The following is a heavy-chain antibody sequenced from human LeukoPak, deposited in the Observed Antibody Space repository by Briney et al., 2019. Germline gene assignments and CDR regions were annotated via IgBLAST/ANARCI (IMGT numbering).Heavy chain of an antibody. CDR3: ARHPPRDCSSTSCQGGHAFDI. D-gene: IGHD2-2*01. CDR2: IYYSGGT. J-gene: IGHJ3*02. Sequence: PSQTLSLTCTVSGGSISSGDYYWSWIRQPPGRGLEWIGYIYYSGGTYYNPSLKSRVTISVDTSKNQFSLKLSSVTAADTAVYYCARHPPRDCSSTSCQGGHAFDIWGQGTMVTVSS. V-gene: IGHV4-30-4*08. CDR1: GGSISSGDYY.